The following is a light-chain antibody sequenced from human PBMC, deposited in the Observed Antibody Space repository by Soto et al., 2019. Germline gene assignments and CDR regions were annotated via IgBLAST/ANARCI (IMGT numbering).Light chain of an antibody. V-gene: IGLV2-14*03. CDR3: CSYTTSNTRQIV. Sequence: QSVLTQPASVYGSPGQSITISCTGTSSDVGGYNYVSWYQHHPGKAPKLMIYDVSNRPSGASNRFSGSKSGNTASLTISGLQPEDEADYYCCSYTTSNTRQIVFGTGTKVTVL. J-gene: IGLJ1*01. CDR1: SSDVGGYNY. CDR2: DVS.